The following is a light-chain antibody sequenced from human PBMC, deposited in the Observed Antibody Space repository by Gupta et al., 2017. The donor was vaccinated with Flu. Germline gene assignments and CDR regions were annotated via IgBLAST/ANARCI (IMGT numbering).Light chain of an antibody. CDR1: SGDVGGYDY. CDR3: TSYTNTNNVFV. V-gene: IGLV2-14*03. J-gene: IGLJ2*01. Sequence: IAISSTGTSGDVGGYDYVSWYHHPPGKAPDLMFVDDSRRPSGISDRFSGSKSGNTASLTITGLQAEDEADYYCTSYTNTNNVFVFGGGTKLTVL. CDR2: DDS.